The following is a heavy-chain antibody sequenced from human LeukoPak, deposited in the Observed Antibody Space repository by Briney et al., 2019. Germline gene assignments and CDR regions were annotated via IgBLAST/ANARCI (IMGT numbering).Heavy chain of an antibody. CDR2: ISGSGGST. V-gene: IGHV3-23*01. D-gene: IGHD3-9*01. J-gene: IGHJ4*02. CDR1: GFTFSSYA. CDR3: AKSDFDWLLKSPFGY. Sequence: GGSLRLSCAASGFTFSSYAMSWVRQAPGKGLEWVSAISGSGGSTYYADSVKGRFTISRDNSKNTLYLQMNSLRAEDTVVYYCAKSDFDWLLKSPFGYWGQGTQVTVSS.